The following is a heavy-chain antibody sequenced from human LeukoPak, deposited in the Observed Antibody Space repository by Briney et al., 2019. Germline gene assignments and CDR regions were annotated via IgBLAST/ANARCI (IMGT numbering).Heavy chain of an antibody. CDR1: GGSISSSSYY. CDR3: ARLVGVTLITNCTNGVCLYFDY. J-gene: IGHJ4*02. Sequence: SAALSLTCTVSGGSISSSSYYWGWIRQPPGKGLEWIGSIYYSGSAYYNPSLKSRVTISVDTSKNQFSLKLSSVTAADTAVYYGARLVGVTLITNCTNGVCLYFDYWGQGTLVTVSS. D-gene: IGHD2-8*01. CDR2: IYYSGSA. V-gene: IGHV4-39*01.